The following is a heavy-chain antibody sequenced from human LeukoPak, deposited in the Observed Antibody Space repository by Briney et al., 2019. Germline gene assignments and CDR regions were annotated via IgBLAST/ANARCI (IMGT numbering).Heavy chain of an antibody. Sequence: VGSLRLSCAASGFTFSSYSMNWVRQAPGKGLEWVSSISSSSSYIYYADSVKGRFTISRDNAKNSLYLQMNSLRAEDTAVYYCARSGGSYLAFDYWGQGTLVTVSS. CDR3: ARSGGSYLAFDY. CDR1: GFTFSSYS. J-gene: IGHJ4*02. D-gene: IGHD1-26*01. CDR2: ISSSSSYI. V-gene: IGHV3-21*01.